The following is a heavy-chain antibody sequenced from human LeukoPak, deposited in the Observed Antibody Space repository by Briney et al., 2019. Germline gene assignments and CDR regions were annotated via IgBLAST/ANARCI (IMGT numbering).Heavy chain of an antibody. CDR1: GDSISSSSNY. D-gene: IGHD6-19*01. Sequence: SETLSLTCDVSGDSISSSSNYWGWVRHLPGKGLEWIGSVYRSGSTYYNPSLKSRVTISVDTSKNQFTLNLTSVTAADTAVYHCARRGTSGWAYYFDCWGPGSLLTVSS. CDR3: ARRGTSGWAYYFDC. J-gene: IGHJ4*02. V-gene: IGHV4-39*01. CDR2: VYRSGST.